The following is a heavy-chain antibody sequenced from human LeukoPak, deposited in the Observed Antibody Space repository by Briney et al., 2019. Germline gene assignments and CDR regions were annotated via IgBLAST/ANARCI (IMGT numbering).Heavy chain of an antibody. CDR1: GGSISSYY. D-gene: IGHD1-20*01. CDR3: ARGVITLYYYGMDV. J-gene: IGHJ6*02. CDR2: INHSGST. Sequence: RPSETLSLTCTVSGGSISSYYWSWIRQPPGKRLEWIGEINHSGSTNYNPSLKSRVTISVDTSKNQFSLKLSSVTAADTAVYYCARGVITLYYYGMDVWGQGTTVTVSS. V-gene: IGHV4-34*01.